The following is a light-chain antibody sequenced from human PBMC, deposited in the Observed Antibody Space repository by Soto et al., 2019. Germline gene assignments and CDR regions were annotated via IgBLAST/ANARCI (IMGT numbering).Light chain of an antibody. CDR3: SSYTSSITYV. Sequence: QSALTQPASVSGSPGQSITSSCTGTSSDIGDYNYVSWYQQRPEKAPELMIYGVNNRPPGVSNRFSGSKSGNTASLTISGLQAEDEADYYCSSYTSSITYVFGTGTKVTVL. CDR2: GVN. CDR1: SSDIGDYNY. J-gene: IGLJ1*01. V-gene: IGLV2-14*01.